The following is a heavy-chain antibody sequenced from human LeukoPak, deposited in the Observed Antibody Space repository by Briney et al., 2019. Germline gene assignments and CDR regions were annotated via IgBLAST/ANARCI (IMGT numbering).Heavy chain of an antibody. Sequence: SETLSLTCTVSGGSISSYYWTWIPQTPGKVLEWTGYIYYSGSTNYNPSLKSRVTISVDTSKNQFSLKLSSVTAADTAVYYCARSSSWLFYFDYWGQGTLVTVSS. CDR3: ARSSSWLFYFDY. CDR1: GGSISSYY. V-gene: IGHV4-59*01. D-gene: IGHD6-13*01. CDR2: IYYSGST. J-gene: IGHJ4*02.